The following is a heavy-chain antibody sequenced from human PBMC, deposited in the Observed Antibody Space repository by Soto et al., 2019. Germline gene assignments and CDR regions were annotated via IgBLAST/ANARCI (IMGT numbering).Heavy chain of an antibody. J-gene: IGHJ5*02. D-gene: IGHD6-19*01. CDR1: GYTFTGYY. CDR2: INPNSGGT. V-gene: IGHV1-2*04. Sequence: ASVKGSCKASGYTFTGYYMHWVRQAPGQGLEWMGWINPNSGGTNYAQKFQGWVTMTRDTSISTAYMELSRLRSDDTAVYYCARDRGSGWPEDNWFDPWGQGTLVTVSS. CDR3: ARDRGSGWPEDNWFDP.